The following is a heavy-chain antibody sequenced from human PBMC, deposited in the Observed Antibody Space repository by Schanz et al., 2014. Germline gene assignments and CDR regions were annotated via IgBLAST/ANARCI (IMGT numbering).Heavy chain of an antibody. CDR1: GGTFSTYP. CDR2: IVPIAGIT. V-gene: IGHV1-69*02. Sequence: QVQLVQSGAEVKKPGSSMKVSCKASGGTFSTYPISWVRQAPGQGLEWMGRIVPIAGITNYAQRFQGRVTITADKSSDTAYMELSSLRSEDTAVYYCARGGGPEDVFDIWGQGTILTVSS. CDR3: ARGGGPEDVFDI. D-gene: IGHD2-15*01. J-gene: IGHJ3*02.